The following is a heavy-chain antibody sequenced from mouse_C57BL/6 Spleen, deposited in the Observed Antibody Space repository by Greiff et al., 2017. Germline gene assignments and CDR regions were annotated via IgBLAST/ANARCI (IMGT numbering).Heavy chain of an antibody. D-gene: IGHD3-3*01. V-gene: IGHV1-61*01. Sequence: VQLQQSGPELVKPGSSVKLSCKASGYTFTSYWMDWVKQRPGQGLEWIGNIYPSDSETHYNQKFKDKATLTVDKSSSTAYMQLSSLTSEDSAVYYCARRDWNYAMDYWGQGTSVTVSS. CDR2: IYPSDSET. J-gene: IGHJ4*01. CDR1: GYTFTSYW. CDR3: ARRDWNYAMDY.